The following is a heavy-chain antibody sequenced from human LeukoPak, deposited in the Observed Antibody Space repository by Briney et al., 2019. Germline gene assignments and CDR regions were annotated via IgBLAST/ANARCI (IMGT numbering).Heavy chain of an antibody. CDR1: GFTFNNYG. CDR2: ISYDGSNK. CDR3: ARRASYYDSSGVDY. D-gene: IGHD3-22*01. V-gene: IGHV3-30*01. Sequence: GGSLKLSCAASGFTFNNYGVHWVRQAPGKGLEWVAVISYDGSNKYYADSVKGRFTISRDNSKNTLYLQMNSLRAEDTAVYYCARRASYYDSSGVDYWGQGTLVSVSS. J-gene: IGHJ4*02.